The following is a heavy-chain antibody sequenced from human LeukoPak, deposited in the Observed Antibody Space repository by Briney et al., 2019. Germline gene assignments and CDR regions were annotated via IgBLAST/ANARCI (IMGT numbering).Heavy chain of an antibody. V-gene: IGHV1-18*01. J-gene: IGHJ4*02. CDR2: ISAYNGNT. CDR3: ARVRGGWFGEQGSYFDY. Sequence: GASVKVSCKASGYTFTSYGISWVRQAPGQGLEWMGWISAYNGNTNYAQKLQGRVTMTTDTSTSTAYMELRSLRSDDTAVYYCARVRGGWFGEQGSYFDYWGQGTLVTVSS. D-gene: IGHD3-10*01. CDR1: GYTFTSYG.